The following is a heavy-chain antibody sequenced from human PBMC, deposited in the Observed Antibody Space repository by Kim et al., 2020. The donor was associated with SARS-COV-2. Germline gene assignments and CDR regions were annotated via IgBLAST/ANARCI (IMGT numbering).Heavy chain of an antibody. D-gene: IGHD5-18*01. V-gene: IGHV3-23*01. CDR3: AKGEYSYGYYFDY. CDR2: ISGSGSNT. CDR1: EFTFSSYA. J-gene: IGHJ4*02. Sequence: GGSLRLSCAASEFTFSSYAMSWVRQAPGKGLEWVSVISGSGSNTYYADSVKGRFTISRDNFKNTVYLQMNSVRAEDTAVYYCAKGEYSYGYYFDYWGQGTLVTVSS.